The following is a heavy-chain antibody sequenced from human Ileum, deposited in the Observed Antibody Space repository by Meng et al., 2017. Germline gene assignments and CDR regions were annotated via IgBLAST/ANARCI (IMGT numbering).Heavy chain of an antibody. D-gene: IGHD3-10*02. CDR2: MNPNSGGT. J-gene: IGHJ6*02. CDR3: ARECSQAGMDV. CDR1: GYTFTGCY. V-gene: IGHV1-2*06. Sequence: ASVKVSCKASGYTFTGCYMHWVRQAPGQGLEWMGRMNPNSGGTNYAQKFQGRVTMTRDTSNSTAYMELSSLRSDDTAVYFCARECSQAGMDVWGQGTMVTVSS.